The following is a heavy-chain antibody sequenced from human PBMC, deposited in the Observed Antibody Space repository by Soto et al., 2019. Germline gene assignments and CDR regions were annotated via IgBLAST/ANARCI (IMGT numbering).Heavy chain of an antibody. D-gene: IGHD3-3*01. CDR2: IYYSGST. Sequence: QVQLQESGPGLVKPSETLSLTCSVSGGSIGSYYWSWIRQPPGKGLEWIGYIYYSGSTNYNPSLTSRATISVDTSKTQFSLKLRSVTAAATAVYYCARGGWRQIDYWGQGTLVTVSS. V-gene: IGHV4-59*08. CDR1: GGSIGSYY. CDR3: ARGGWRQIDY. J-gene: IGHJ4*02.